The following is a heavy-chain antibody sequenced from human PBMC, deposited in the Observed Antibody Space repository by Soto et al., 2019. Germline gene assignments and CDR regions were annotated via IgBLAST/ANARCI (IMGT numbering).Heavy chain of an antibody. CDR3: AKDRFHVVVTVSIFDP. CDR1: GFTFSSYA. J-gene: IGHJ5*02. D-gene: IGHD2-21*02. Sequence: PGGSLRLSCAASGFTFSSYAMSWVRQAPGKGLEWVSTISGSGGSADYADSVKGRFTISRDNPQNTLYLEMNSVRAEDTAIYYCAKDRFHVVVTVSIFDPWGQGTLVTVSS. V-gene: IGHV3-23*01. CDR2: ISGSGGSA.